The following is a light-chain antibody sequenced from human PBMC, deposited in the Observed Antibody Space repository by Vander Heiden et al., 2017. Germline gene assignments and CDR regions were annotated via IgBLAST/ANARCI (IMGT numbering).Light chain of an antibody. Sequence: DIHMTQSPSSLSASVGDRVTITCRASQSISSYLNWYQQKPGKAPKLLIYAASSLQSGVPSRSSARAYGIDFTLTMSSLQPEAFATYYCQQCYTAPRYTFGQGTKLEIK. CDR3: QQCYTAPRYT. CDR2: AAS. V-gene: IGKV1-39*01. CDR1: QSISSY. J-gene: IGKJ2*01.